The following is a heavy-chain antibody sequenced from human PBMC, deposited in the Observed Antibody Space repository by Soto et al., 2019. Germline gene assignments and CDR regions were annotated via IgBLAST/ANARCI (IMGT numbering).Heavy chain of an antibody. CDR1: GFTFSDHY. D-gene: IGHD5-12*01. J-gene: IGHJ4*02. V-gene: IGHV3-72*01. Sequence: VQLVESGGGLVQPGGSLRLSCVASGFTFSDHYMDWVRQAPGKGLEWVGRSRTKANSYTTEYAASVKGRFSISRDDSQNSVYLRRDSLKTEDAAVFYCASGYPGGVDFDSWGQGTLVTVSS. CDR3: ASGYPGGVDFDS. CDR2: SRTKANSYTT.